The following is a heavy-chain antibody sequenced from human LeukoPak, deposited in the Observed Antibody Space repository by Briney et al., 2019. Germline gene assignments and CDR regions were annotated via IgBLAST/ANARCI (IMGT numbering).Heavy chain of an antibody. Sequence: GESLQISCKGSGYSFTSYWISWVRQMPGKGLEWMGRIDPSDSYTNYSPSFQGHVTISADKSISTAYLQWSSLKASDTAMYYCARLVGEAYCSSTSCYAGEYWGQGTLVTVSS. J-gene: IGHJ4*02. CDR2: IDPSDSYT. CDR1: GYSFTSYW. V-gene: IGHV5-10-1*01. D-gene: IGHD2-2*01. CDR3: ARLVGEAYCSSTSCYAGEY.